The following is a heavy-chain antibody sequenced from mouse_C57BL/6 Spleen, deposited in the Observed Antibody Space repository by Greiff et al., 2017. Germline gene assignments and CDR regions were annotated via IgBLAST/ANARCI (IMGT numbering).Heavy chain of an antibody. D-gene: IGHD1-1*01. Sequence: EVKLMESGGGLVKPGGSLKLSCAASGFTFSDYGMHWVRQAPEKGLEWVAYISSGHSTIYYADTVKGRFTISRDNAKNTLFLQMTSRRSEDTAMYYCATYYYGSSHYAMDYWGQGTSVTVSS. CDR2: ISSGHSTI. CDR3: ATYYYGSSHYAMDY. CDR1: GFTFSDYG. V-gene: IGHV5-17*01. J-gene: IGHJ4*01.